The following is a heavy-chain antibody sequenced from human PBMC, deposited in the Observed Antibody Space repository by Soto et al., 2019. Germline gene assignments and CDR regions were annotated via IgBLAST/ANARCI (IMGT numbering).Heavy chain of an antibody. CDR1: GFTFDDYA. V-gene: IGHV3-9*01. J-gene: IGHJ4*02. Sequence: EVQLVESGGGLVQPGRSLRLSCAASGFTFDDYAMHWVRQTPGRCLEWVSGFTWNSGIIGYADSVRRRCTISRDTANNSRDLQMNSLGVEETGMYYCAKAEFCRWLVRNWGPGTLVTVSS. CDR3: AKAEFCRWLVRN. CDR2: FTWNSGII. D-gene: IGHD6-19*01.